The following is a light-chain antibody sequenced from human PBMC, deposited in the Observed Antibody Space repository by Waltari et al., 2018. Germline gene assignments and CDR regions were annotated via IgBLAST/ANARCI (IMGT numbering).Light chain of an antibody. CDR1: SSNIGSNY. CDR2: RNN. J-gene: IGLJ3*02. V-gene: IGLV1-47*01. CDR3: AAWDDSLGGWV. Sequence: QSVLTQPPSASGTPGQRVTISCSGSSSNIGSNYVYWYQQLPGTAPKLLIYRNNQRPSGVPDRYSGSDSGTSAYLAISGLRSEDEADYYCAAWDDSLGGWVFGGGTKLTVL.